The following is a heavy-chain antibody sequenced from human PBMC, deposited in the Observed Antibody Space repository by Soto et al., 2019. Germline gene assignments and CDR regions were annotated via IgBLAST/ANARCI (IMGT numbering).Heavy chain of an antibody. CDR1: VFTFSSYW. Sequence: GGSLRLSCEASVFTFSSYWMHWVRQAPGKGLVWVSRINGDGSSISYADSVKGRFIISRDNAKNTLYLQMNSLGAEDTAVYYCTRAQVVAGTGGYYWGQGTLVTVSS. V-gene: IGHV3-74*01. D-gene: IGHD6-19*01. CDR2: INGDGSSI. J-gene: IGHJ4*02. CDR3: TRAQVVAGTGGYY.